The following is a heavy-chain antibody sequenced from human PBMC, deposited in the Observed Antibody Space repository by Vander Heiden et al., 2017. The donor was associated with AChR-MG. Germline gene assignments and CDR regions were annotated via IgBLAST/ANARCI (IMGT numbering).Heavy chain of an antibody. D-gene: IGHD5-18*01. Sequence: EVQLVESGGGLVKPGGSLRLSCAASGFTSRRYGMYWIRQAPGKGLEYVSSITNTRGDIHYGDSVKGRFTISRDNAKNSLYLQMNSLRAEDTAVYYCARDLMDTVMVGLGFWGQGTLVTVSS. CDR2: ITNTRGDI. CDR3: ARDLMDTVMVGLGF. CDR1: GFTSRRYG. J-gene: IGHJ4*02. V-gene: IGHV3-21*01.